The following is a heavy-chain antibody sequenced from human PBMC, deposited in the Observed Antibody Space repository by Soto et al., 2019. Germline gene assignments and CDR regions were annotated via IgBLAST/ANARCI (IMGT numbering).Heavy chain of an antibody. D-gene: IGHD6-19*01. CDR2: IDWGDEK. CDR1: GFSLSTSGMC. Sequence: SGPTLVNPTQTLTLTCTFSGFSLSTSGMCVSWIRQPPGKALEWLALIDWGDEKYYSTSLKTRLTISKDTSKNQVVLTMTSMDPVDTATYYCARIRNTRGSGWYYFDYWGQGTLVTVSS. CDR3: ARIRNTRGSGWYYFDY. J-gene: IGHJ4*02. V-gene: IGHV2-70*01.